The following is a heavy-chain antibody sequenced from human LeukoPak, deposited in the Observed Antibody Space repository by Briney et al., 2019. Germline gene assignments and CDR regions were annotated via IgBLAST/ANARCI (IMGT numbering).Heavy chain of an antibody. V-gene: IGHV1-69*13. D-gene: IGHD2-21*02. CDR3: AGSDCGGDCINWFDP. CDR1: GYTFTSYD. CDR2: IIPIFGTA. J-gene: IGHJ5*02. Sequence: GASVKVSCKASGYTFTSYDINWVRQAPGQGLEWMGGIIPIFGTANYAQKFQGRVTITADESTSTAYMELSSLRSEDTAVYYCAGSDCGGDCINWFDPWGQGTLVTVSS.